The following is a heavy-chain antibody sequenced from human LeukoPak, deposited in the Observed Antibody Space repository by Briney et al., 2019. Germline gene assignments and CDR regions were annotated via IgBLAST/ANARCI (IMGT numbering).Heavy chain of an antibody. J-gene: IGHJ5*02. Sequence: SVKVSCKASGYTFTSYGISWVRQAPGQGLEWMGGIIPIFGTANYAQQFQGRVTITADESTSTAYMELSSLRSEDTAVYYCARECGRDGYNYWFDPWGQGTLVTVSS. CDR3: ARECGRDGYNYWFDP. CDR1: GYTFTSYG. CDR2: IIPIFGTA. D-gene: IGHD5-24*01. V-gene: IGHV1-69*13.